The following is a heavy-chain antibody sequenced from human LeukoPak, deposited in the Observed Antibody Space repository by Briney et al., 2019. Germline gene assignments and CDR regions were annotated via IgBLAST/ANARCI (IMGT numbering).Heavy chain of an antibody. J-gene: IGHJ4*02. CDR1: GFTFSSYS. CDR3: ARASTMVRGVIGY. D-gene: IGHD3-10*01. CDR2: ISSSSSTI. V-gene: IGHV3-48*04. Sequence: PGGSLRLSCAASGFTFSSYSMNWVRQAPGKGLEWVSYISSSSSTIYYADSVKGRFTISRDNAKNSLYLQMNSLRAEDTAVYYCARASTMVRGVIGYWGQGTLVTVSS.